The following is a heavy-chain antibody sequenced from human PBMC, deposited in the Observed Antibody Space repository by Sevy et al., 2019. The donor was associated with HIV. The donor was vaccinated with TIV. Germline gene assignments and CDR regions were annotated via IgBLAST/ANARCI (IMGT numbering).Heavy chain of an antibody. CDR2: ISSSSSTI. CDR3: ASPLAFYYGSGSEEFDY. D-gene: IGHD3-10*01. CDR1: GLTFSTYS. V-gene: IGHV3-48*01. J-gene: IGHJ4*02. Sequence: GGSLRLSCAASGLTFSTYSMNWVRQAPGKGLEWVSYISSSSSTIYYADSVKGRFTISRDNAKNSLYLQMNSLRAEDTAVYYCASPLAFYYGSGSEEFDYWGRGTLVTVSS.